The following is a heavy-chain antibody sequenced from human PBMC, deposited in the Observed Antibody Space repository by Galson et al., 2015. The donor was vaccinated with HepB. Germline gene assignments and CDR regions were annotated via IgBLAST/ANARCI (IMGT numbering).Heavy chain of an antibody. CDR3: ARQLLAYCGGDCYPYYFDY. CDR1: GGTFSSYT. Sequence: SVKVSCKASGGTFSSYTISWVRQAPGQGLEWMGRIIPILGIANYSQKFQGRVTITADKSTSTAYMELSSLRSEDTAVYYCARQLLAYCGGDCYPYYFDYWGQGTLVTVSS. V-gene: IGHV1-69*02. CDR2: IIPILGIA. D-gene: IGHD2-21*02. J-gene: IGHJ4*02.